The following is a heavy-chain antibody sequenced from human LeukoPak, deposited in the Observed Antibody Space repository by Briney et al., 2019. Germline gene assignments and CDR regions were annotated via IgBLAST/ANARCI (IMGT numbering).Heavy chain of an antibody. CDR1: GFTFSSYT. J-gene: IGHJ6*03. CDR3: ARDSAENYYYYYMGV. V-gene: IGHV3-48*01. Sequence: GGSLRLSCTASGFTFSSYTMNWVRQAPGKGLEWVSYISSSSSTIYYADSVKGRFTISRDNAKNSLYLQMNSLRAEDTAVYYCARDSAENYYYYYMGVWGKGTTVTVSS. CDR2: ISSSSSTI.